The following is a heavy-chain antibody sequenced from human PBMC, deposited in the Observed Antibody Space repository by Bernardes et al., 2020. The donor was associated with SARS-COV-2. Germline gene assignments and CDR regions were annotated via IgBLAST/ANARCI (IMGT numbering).Heavy chain of an antibody. CDR1: GFTFSNYW. D-gene: IGHD1-26*01. Sequence: GGSLRLSCVASGFTFSNYWIHWVRQVPGKGLVWVSRIKTDGSSANFADSVKGRFTISRDNAKNTVYLQMNSLRAEDTAIYYCARERGAPGRVDYWGQGTLVTVSS. CDR3: ARERGAPGRVDY. CDR2: IKTDGSSA. J-gene: IGHJ4*02. V-gene: IGHV3-74*01.